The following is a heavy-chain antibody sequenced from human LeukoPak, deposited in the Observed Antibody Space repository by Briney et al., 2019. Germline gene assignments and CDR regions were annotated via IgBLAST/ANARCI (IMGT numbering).Heavy chain of an antibody. V-gene: IGHV3-9*01. CDR3: AKDPHRFLEWLNPPDY. D-gene: IGHD3-3*01. J-gene: IGHJ4*02. CDR1: GSTFDDYA. Sequence: GRSLRLSCAASGSTFDDYAMHWVRQAPGKGLEWGSGISWNSGSIGYADSVKGRFTISRDNAKNSLYLQMNSLRAEDTALYYCAKDPHRFLEWLNPPDYWGQGTLVTVSS. CDR2: ISWNSGSI.